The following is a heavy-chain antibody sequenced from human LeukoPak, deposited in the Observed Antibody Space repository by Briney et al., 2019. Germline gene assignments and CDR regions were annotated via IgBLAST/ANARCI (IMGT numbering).Heavy chain of an antibody. CDR1: GFTFSRYE. Sequence: GGSLRLSCAAYGFTFSRYEMNWVRQAPGKGLQWVSYISSSGDTIYYADSVKGRFTISGDNAKNSLHLQMNSLRAEDTAVHYCARGSGSFSGGFDYWGQGTLVTVSS. J-gene: IGHJ4*02. V-gene: IGHV3-48*03. D-gene: IGHD1-26*01. CDR2: ISSSGDTI. CDR3: ARGSGSFSGGFDY.